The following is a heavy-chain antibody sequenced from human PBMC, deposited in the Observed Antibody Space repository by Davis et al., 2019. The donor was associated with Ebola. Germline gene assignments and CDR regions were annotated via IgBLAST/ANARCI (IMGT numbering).Heavy chain of an antibody. CDR1: GYTFTRYV. CDR2: ISAYNGNT. J-gene: IGHJ4*02. Sequence: AASVKVSCKASGYTFTRYVITWVRQAPGQGLEWMGWISAYNGNTNYAQKFQGRVTMTTDTSTSTAYMELRSLRSDDTAVYYCARDLVVAAIDYWGQGTLVTVSS. V-gene: IGHV1-18*01. D-gene: IGHD2-15*01. CDR3: ARDLVVAAIDY.